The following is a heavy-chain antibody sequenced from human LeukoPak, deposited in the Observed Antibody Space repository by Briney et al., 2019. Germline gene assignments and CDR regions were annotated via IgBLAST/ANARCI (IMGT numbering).Heavy chain of an antibody. CDR3: SSSLDF. V-gene: IGHV3-7*01. J-gene: IGHJ4*01. Sequence: GGSLRLSCAASGFPFSDYWMDWVRQAPGKWMDWVAYIKLDGSEGYYADSVKGRFTISSENAKSPRYLKMNSLRAGATAGYYCSSSLDFLGQGALVTRSS. CDR1: GFPFSDYW. CDR2: IKLDGSEG.